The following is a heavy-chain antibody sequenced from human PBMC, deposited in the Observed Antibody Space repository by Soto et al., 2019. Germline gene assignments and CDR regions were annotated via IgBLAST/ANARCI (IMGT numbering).Heavy chain of an antibody. CDR3: ARHAQVNWFDP. CDR1: GGSISSSSYY. Sequence: PSETLSLTCTVSGGSISSSSYYWGWIRQPPGKGLEWIGSIYYSGSTYYNPSLKSRVTISVDTSKNQFSLKLSSVTAADTAVYYCARHAQVNWFDPWGQGTLVTVSS. V-gene: IGHV4-39*01. CDR2: IYYSGST. J-gene: IGHJ5*02.